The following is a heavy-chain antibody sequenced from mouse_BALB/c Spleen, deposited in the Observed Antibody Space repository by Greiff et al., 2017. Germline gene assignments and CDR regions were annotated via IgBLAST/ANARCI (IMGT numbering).Heavy chain of an antibody. D-gene: IGHD1-1*01. CDR1: GFTFNTNA. V-gene: IGHV10S3*01. CDR2: IRSKSNNYAT. Sequence: EAGGGLVQPKGSLKLSCAASGFTFNTNAMNWVRQAPGKGLEWVARIRSKSNNYATYYADSVKDRFTISRDDSQSMLYLQMNNLKTEDTAMYYCVKEGCYYGSLDYWGQGTTLTVSS. J-gene: IGHJ2*01. CDR3: VKEGCYYGSLDY.